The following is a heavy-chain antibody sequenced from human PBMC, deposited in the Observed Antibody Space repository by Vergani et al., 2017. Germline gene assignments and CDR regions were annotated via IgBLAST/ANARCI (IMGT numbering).Heavy chain of an antibody. D-gene: IGHD3-3*01. J-gene: IGHJ3*02. V-gene: IGHV3-23*03. Sequence: EVQLLESGGGLVQPGWSLRLSCAASGFTFSSYAMSWVRQAPGKGLEWVSVIYSGGSSTYYADSVKGRFTISRDNSKNTLYLQMNSLRAEDTAIYYCAKVRIPGDFWCGYYDAFDIWGQGTMVTVSS. CDR2: IYSGGSST. CDR3: AKVRIPGDFWCGYYDAFDI. CDR1: GFTFSSYA.